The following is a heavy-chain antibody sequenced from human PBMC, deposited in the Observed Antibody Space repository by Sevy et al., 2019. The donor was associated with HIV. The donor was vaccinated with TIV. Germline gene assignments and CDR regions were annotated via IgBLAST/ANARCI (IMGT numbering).Heavy chain of an antibody. CDR3: AREGCTKPHDY. Sequence: GGSLRLSCAASGFTFSKYSMSWVRQPPGKGLGWVSTLSFGCGEINYANSVKGRFTISRENSKSSVYLQMNNLGPEDTDVYYCAREGCTKPHDYWGQGTLVTVSS. CDR1: GFTFSKYS. J-gene: IGHJ4*02. D-gene: IGHD2-8*01. CDR2: LSFGCGEI. V-gene: IGHV3-23*01.